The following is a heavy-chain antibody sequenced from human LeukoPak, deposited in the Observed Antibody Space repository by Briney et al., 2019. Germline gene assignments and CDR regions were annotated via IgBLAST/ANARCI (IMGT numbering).Heavy chain of an antibody. Sequence: AGGSLRLSCAASGFTFSRYWMSWVRQAPGKGLEWVANIKEDGSDKYYVDSVKGRFTISRDNAKNSLYLQMNSLRVEDTAVHYCARDLGRGFDPRGQGTLVTVSS. J-gene: IGHJ5*02. CDR2: IKEDGSDK. V-gene: IGHV3-7*01. CDR1: GFTFSRYW. D-gene: IGHD1-14*01. CDR3: ARDLGRGFDP.